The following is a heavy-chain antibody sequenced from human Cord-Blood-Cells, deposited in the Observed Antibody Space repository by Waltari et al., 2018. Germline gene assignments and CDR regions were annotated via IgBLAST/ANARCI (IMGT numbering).Heavy chain of an antibody. J-gene: IGHJ4*02. CDR3: ARGIRGNGLDY. CDR1: GGSFSGYY. Sequence: QVQLQQWGAGLLKPSETLSLTCAVYGGSFSGYYWSWIRQPPGKGLEWIGEINHSGSTNYNPSLKSRVTISVDTSKNQFSLKLSSVTAADTAVYYCARGIRGNGLDYWGQGTLVTVSS. D-gene: IGHD3-10*01. V-gene: IGHV4-34*01. CDR2: INHSGST.